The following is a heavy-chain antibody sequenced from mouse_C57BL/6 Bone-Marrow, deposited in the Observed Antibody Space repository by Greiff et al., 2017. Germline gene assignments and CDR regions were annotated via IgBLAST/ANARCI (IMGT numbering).Heavy chain of an antibody. D-gene: IGHD2-3*01. J-gene: IGHJ3*01. Sequence: VHLVESGPGLVAPSQSLSITCTVSGFSLTSYAISWVRQPPGKGLAWLGVIWTGGGTNYNSALKSRLSISKDNSKSQVFLKMNSLQTDDTARYYCARNRGYYDWVWFAYWGQGTLVTVSA. V-gene: IGHV2-9-1*01. CDR1: GFSLTSYA. CDR3: ARNRGYYDWVWFAY. CDR2: IWTGGGT.